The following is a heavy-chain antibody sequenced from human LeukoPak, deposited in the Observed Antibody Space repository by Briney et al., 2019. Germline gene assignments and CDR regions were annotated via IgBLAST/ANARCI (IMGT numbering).Heavy chain of an antibody. J-gene: IGHJ4*02. CDR1: GGSISSSSYY. Sequence: KPSETLSLTCTVSGGSISSSSYYWGWIRQPPGKGLEWIGSIYYSGSTYYNPSLKSRVTISVDTSKNQFSLKLSSVTAADTAVYYCASLYYDFWSGYYKGGHFDYWGQGTLVTVSS. CDR2: IYYSGST. CDR3: ASLYYDFWSGYYKGGHFDY. D-gene: IGHD3-3*01. V-gene: IGHV4-39*01.